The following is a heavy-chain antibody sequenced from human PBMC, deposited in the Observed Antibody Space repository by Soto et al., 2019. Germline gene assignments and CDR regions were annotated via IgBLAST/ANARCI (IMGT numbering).Heavy chain of an antibody. CDR3: ARDYFSSYHYDSTNYGYFDV. CDR1: GGTSRNYV. CDR2: IIPSFGTP. J-gene: IGHJ4*02. D-gene: IGHD3-22*01. Sequence: SVKVSCKDSGGTSRNYVISLVRQAPGQGLEWMGGIIPSFGTPTYAQKFQGRVTITADDSTSAAYMELSSLRSEDTAVYYCARDYFSSYHYDSTNYGYFDVWGLGSLVNVSS. V-gene: IGHV1-69*13.